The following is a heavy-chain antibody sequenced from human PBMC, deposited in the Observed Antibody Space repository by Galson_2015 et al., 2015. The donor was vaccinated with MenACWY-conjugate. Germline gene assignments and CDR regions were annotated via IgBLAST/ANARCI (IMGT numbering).Heavy chain of an antibody. Sequence: SLRLSCAASGFSFNAYSMNWVRQAPGKRLEWVSWIGTKDTEMQYMDSVKGRFSISRDNAKNSLYLEMNSLRDEDTAVYYCARGSKTYPAYCGGDCYHWGRGTLVTVSS. CDR2: IGTKDTEM. V-gene: IGHV3-48*02. D-gene: IGHD2-21*02. J-gene: IGHJ5*02. CDR3: ARGSKTYPAYCGGDCYH. CDR1: GFSFNAYS.